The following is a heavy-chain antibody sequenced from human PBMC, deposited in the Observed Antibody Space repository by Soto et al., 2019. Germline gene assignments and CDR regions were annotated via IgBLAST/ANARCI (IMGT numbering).Heavy chain of an antibody. J-gene: IGHJ4*02. Sequence: QVQLQQWGAGLVKPSETLSLTCAVYGGSFSGYYWCWIRQPPGKGLEWIGEINHSGSTNYNPSLKSRVTISVDTSKNQFSLKLSSVTAADTAVYYCARGGNPVVVGGIDYWGQGTLVTVSS. CDR2: INHSGST. CDR3: ARGGNPVVVGGIDY. V-gene: IGHV4-34*01. CDR1: GGSFSGYY. D-gene: IGHD2-15*01.